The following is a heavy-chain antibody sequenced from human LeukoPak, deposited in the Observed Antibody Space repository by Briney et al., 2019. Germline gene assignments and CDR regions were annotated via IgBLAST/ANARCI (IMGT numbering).Heavy chain of an antibody. CDR3: AKDSVFGRYSNDWYFVY. Sequence: PGGSLRLSCAVSGFIFSSYDMHWVRQAPGKGLEWVAVISYDGSSKYYADSVKGRFTISRDNSNNTLYLQMNSLRAEDTAVYYCAKDSVFGRYSNDWYFVYWGQGILVTVSS. J-gene: IGHJ4*02. CDR2: ISYDGSSK. CDR1: GFIFSSYD. D-gene: IGHD3-10*02. V-gene: IGHV3-30*18.